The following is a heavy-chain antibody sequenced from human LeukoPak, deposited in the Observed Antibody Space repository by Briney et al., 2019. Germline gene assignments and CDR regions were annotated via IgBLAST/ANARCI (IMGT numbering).Heavy chain of an antibody. D-gene: IGHD6-19*01. CDR1: GGSISSSNW. V-gene: IGHV4-4*02. J-gene: IGHJ4*02. CDR2: IYHSGST. Sequence: SETLSLTCAVSGGSISSSNWWSWVRQPPGKGLEWIGEIYHSGSTYYNPSLKSRVTISVDTSKNQFSLKLSSVTAADTAVYYCVRFSSGWLDYWGQGTLVTVSS. CDR3: VRFSSGWLDY.